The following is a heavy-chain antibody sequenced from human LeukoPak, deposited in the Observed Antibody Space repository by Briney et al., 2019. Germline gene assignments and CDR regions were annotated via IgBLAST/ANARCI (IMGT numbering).Heavy chain of an antibody. CDR1: GGSISITSYY. D-gene: IGHD5-18*01. CDR2: IYKSGST. Sequence: SEALSLTCTVSGGSISITSYYWGWIRQPPGKGLEWIGSIYKSGSTYYNPSLKSRVTISVDTSKNQFSLKLSSVTAADTAVYYCARLWGYSYGYLDYWGQGTLVTVSS. CDR3: ARLWGYSYGYLDY. V-gene: IGHV4-39*01. J-gene: IGHJ4*02.